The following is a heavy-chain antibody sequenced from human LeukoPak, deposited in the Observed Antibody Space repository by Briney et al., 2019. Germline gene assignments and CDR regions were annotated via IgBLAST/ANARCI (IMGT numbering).Heavy chain of an antibody. V-gene: IGHV4-4*02. D-gene: IGHD6-13*01. J-gene: IGHJ5*02. CDR1: GGSISSSNW. CDR2: IYHSGST. CDR3: ARGPDIAAAAAGFDP. Sequence: PSETLSLTCAVSGGSISSSNWWSWVRQPPGKGLEWIGEIYHSGSTNYNPSLKSRVTISVDKSKNQFSLKLSSVTAADTAVYYCARGPDIAAAAAGFDPWGQGTLVTVSS.